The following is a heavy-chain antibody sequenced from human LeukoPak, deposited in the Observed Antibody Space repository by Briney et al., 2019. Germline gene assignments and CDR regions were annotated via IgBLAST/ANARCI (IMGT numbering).Heavy chain of an antibody. J-gene: IGHJ4*02. Sequence: GGSLRLSCVASVVTFCSYWMTWGRQAPGRGLGWLANIKEDGSVVYYLDSVMWRFTISRYNAKTSVYLQLNSLRADDTDVYYCARDVWTGVAVSDYWGQGTLVTVSS. CDR2: IKEDGSVV. V-gene: IGHV3-7*01. CDR1: VVTFCSYW. D-gene: IGHD6-19*01. CDR3: ARDVWTGVAVSDY.